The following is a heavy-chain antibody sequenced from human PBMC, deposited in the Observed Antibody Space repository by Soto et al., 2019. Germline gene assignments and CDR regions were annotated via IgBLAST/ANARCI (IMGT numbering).Heavy chain of an antibody. CDR1: GFSFSSYG. J-gene: IGHJ6*02. CDR3: ARGTSHYYYAMDV. D-gene: IGHD1-1*01. V-gene: IGHV3-33*01. CDR2: IWYDGSNE. Sequence: QVQLVESGGGVVQPGRSLRLSCAASGFSFSSYGMHWVRQAPGKGLEWVALIWYDGSNEYYADSVKGRFSISRDNSKNTLYLQMISLRAYDMAVYYCARGTSHYYYAMDVWGQGTTVTVSS.